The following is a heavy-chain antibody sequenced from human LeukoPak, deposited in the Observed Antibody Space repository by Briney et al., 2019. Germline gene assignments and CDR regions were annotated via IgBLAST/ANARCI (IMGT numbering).Heavy chain of an antibody. CDR2: IGADGHST. J-gene: IGHJ4*02. V-gene: IGHV3-23*01. Sequence: PGGSLRLSCAASGFLISNDVMTWVRQAPGKGLEWVSAIGADGHSTDYAHSVKGRFTISRDNSKNTLYLQMNSLSAEDTALYYCARRVGGTPDYWGRGTLVTVSS. CDR1: GFLISNDV. D-gene: IGHD1-26*01. CDR3: ARRVGGTPDY.